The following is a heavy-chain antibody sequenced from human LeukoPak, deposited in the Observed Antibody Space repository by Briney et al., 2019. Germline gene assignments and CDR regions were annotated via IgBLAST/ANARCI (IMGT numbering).Heavy chain of an antibody. CDR1: GGSIRSGTYF. CDR2: IYYNGSA. D-gene: IGHD3-9*01. V-gene: IGHV4-30-4*01. J-gene: IGHJ1*01. CDR3: ARASDERIYLDF. Sequence: SQTLSLTCTVSGGSIRSGTYFWSWIRQTPGKGLQWIGYIYYNGSAYYSPSLKSRVSMPVDTPKNQFSLKLRSVTAADTAVYYCARASDERIYLDFWGQGILVTVSS.